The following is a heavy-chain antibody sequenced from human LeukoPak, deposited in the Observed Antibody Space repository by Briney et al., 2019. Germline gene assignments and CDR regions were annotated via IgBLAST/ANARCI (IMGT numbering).Heavy chain of an antibody. CDR1: GFSFRRFW. D-gene: IGHD1-1*01. Sequence: GGSLRLSCAGSGFSFRRFWMTWVRQAPGRGLEWVANINGDGDGKRYADSVKDRFTISRDNARSLVFLQIHSLRNEDTALYYCARDSSPDSATTYYDALDMWGQGTMVTVSS. CDR3: ARDSSPDSATTYYDALDM. V-gene: IGHV3-7*01. J-gene: IGHJ3*02. CDR2: INGDGDGK.